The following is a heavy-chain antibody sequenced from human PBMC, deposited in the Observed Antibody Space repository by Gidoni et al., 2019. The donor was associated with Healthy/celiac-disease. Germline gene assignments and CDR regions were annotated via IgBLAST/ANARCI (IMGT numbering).Heavy chain of an antibody. CDR3: ANLGSYGDAFDI. J-gene: IGHJ3*02. D-gene: IGHD1-26*01. CDR2: ISGSGGST. Sequence: EVQLLESGGGLVQPGGSLRLSCAASGFTFSSYAMSWVRQAPGKGLGWVSAISGSGGSTYYADSVKGRFTISRDNSKNTLYLQMNSLRAEDTAVYYCANLGSYGDAFDIWGQGTMVTVSS. CDR1: GFTFSSYA. V-gene: IGHV3-23*01.